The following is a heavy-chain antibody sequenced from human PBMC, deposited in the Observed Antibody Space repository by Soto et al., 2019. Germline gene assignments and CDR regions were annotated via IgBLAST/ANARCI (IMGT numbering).Heavy chain of an antibody. V-gene: IGHV3-64*01. CDR3: ASNVVNRAMGIMDV. D-gene: IGHD2-15*01. CDR1: GFTFSSYA. CDR2: ISSNGGST. Sequence: GGSLRLSCAASGFTFSSYAMHWVRQAPGKGLEYVSAISSNGGSTYYANSVKGRFTISRDNSKNTLYLQMGSLRAEDMAVYYCASNVVNRAMGIMDVWGKGTTVTVSS. J-gene: IGHJ6*03.